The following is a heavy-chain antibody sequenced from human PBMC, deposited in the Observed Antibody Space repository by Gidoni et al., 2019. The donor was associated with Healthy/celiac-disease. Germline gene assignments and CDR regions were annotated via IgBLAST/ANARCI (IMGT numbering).Heavy chain of an antibody. CDR3: ARDAFEYSSSSYAFDI. J-gene: IGHJ3*02. V-gene: IGHV3-21*01. Sequence: EVQLVESGGGLVKPGGSLRLSCAPSGFTFSSYSMNWVRQAPGKGLGWVSSISSSSSYIYYAESVKGRFTISRDNDKNALYLQMNSLRAEDTAVYYCARDAFEYSSSSYAFDIWGQGTMVTVSS. D-gene: IGHD6-6*01. CDR1: GFTFSSYS. CDR2: ISSSSSYI.